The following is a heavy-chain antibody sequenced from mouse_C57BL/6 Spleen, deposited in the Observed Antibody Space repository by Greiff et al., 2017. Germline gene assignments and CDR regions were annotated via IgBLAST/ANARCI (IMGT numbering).Heavy chain of an antibody. J-gene: IGHJ4*01. CDR1: GYTFTSYD. Sequence: QVQLKESGPELVKPGASVKLSCKASGYTFTSYDINWVKQRPGQGLEWIGWIYPRDGSTKYNEKFKGKATLTVDTSSSTAYMGLHSLTSEDSAVYFCARSYYGSRAAMDYWGQGTSVTVSS. D-gene: IGHD1-1*01. CDR2: IYPRDGST. CDR3: ARSYYGSRAAMDY. V-gene: IGHV1-85*01.